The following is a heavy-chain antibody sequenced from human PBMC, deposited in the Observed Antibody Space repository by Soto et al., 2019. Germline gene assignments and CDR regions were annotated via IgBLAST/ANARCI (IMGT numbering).Heavy chain of an antibody. Sequence: QVTLKESGPVLVKPTETLTLTCTVSGFSLSNARMGVTWIRQPPGKAREWLSHIFSNDEKAYSPSLKSRLTIAKDTSKSQVVLTMTNMDPVDTATYNCARIRASGSEFDYWGQGTLVTVSS. D-gene: IGHD3-10*01. CDR2: IFSNDEK. CDR1: GFSLSNARMG. CDR3: ARIRASGSEFDY. J-gene: IGHJ4*02. V-gene: IGHV2-26*01.